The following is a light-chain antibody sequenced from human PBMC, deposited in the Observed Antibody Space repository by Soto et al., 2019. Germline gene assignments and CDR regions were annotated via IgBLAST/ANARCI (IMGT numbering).Light chain of an antibody. Sequence: EIVMTQSPATLSVSPGGRVTLSCRASQSISDTIAWYQQKPGQAPRLLIYGASARATGFPARFSGSGSGTDFTLNISSLQSEDFEVYYCQQYNNWPWTFGQGTKVDIK. J-gene: IGKJ1*01. CDR2: GAS. CDR3: QQYNNWPWT. CDR1: QSISDT. V-gene: IGKV3-15*01.